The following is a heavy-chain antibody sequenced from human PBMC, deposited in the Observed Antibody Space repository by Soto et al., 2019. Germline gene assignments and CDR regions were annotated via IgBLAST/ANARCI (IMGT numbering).Heavy chain of an antibody. Sequence: GGSLRLSCAASGFTFSNYPMSWVRQAPGKGLEWVSGMSGSGASTYYADPVKGRFTISRDNSKNTLYLQMNSLRGEDTAIYYCAKVGSGWYYFDYWGQGTAVTVSS. CDR3: AKVGSGWYYFDY. CDR1: GFTFSNYP. V-gene: IGHV3-23*01. CDR2: MSGSGAST. J-gene: IGHJ4*02. D-gene: IGHD6-19*01.